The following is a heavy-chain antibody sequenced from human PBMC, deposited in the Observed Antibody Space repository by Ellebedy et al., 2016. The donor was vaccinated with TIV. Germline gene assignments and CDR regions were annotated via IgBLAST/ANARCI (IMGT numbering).Heavy chain of an antibody. D-gene: IGHD4-23*01. J-gene: IGHJ3*01. CDR1: GFTFTSYS. V-gene: IGHV3-21*04. CDR3: ARDPVGVGPAFDV. Sequence: PGGSLRLSCAASGFTFTSYSMNWVRQAPGKGLEWVSSISSTGYYIYYADSLKGRFTISRDDARNSVFLQMNSLRAEDTAIYFCARDPVGVGPAFDVWGQGTMVTVSS. CDR2: ISSTGYYI.